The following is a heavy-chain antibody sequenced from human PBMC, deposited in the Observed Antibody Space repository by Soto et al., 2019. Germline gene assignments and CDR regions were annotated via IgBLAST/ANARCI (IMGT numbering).Heavy chain of an antibody. D-gene: IGHD3-3*01. J-gene: IGHJ4*02. CDR2: IYYSGST. Sequence: QLQLQESGPVLVKPSETLSLTCTVSGGSISSSSYYWGWIRQPPGKGLEWIGSIYYSGSTYYNPSLKSRVTLSVDTSKNQFSLKLSSVNAADTAVYYCARRAVLRFLEWLLDYFDYGCQGPLVTVSS. V-gene: IGHV4-39*01. CDR1: GGSISSSSYY. CDR3: ARRAVLRFLEWLLDYFDY.